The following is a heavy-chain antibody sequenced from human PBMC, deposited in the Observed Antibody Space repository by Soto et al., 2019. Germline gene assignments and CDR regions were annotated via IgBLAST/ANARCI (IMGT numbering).Heavy chain of an antibody. D-gene: IGHD3-10*01. V-gene: IGHV3-15*01. CDR1: GFTFSNAW. CDR3: TTGMVRDNYYGMDV. J-gene: IGHJ6*02. CDR2: IRSKTDGGTT. Sequence: PGGSLRLSCAASGFTFSNAWMSWVRQAPGKGLEWVGRIRSKTDGGTTAYAAPVKGRFTISRDDSKNTLFLQMNSLKTDDTAVYYCTTGMVRDNYYGMDVWGQGTTVTVSS.